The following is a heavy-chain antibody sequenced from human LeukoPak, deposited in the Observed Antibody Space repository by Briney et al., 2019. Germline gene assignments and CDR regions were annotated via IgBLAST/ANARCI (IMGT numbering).Heavy chain of an antibody. CDR1: GGTFSSYA. CDR2: ISGYNGHT. V-gene: IGHV1-18*01. Sequence: ASVKVSCKASGGTFSSYAISWVRQAPGQGLEWMGWISGYNGHTNYAQKLQGRVTMTTDTSTSTAYMELRSLRSDDTAVYYCARGSTARYYYDSSGYYRGAFDYWGQGTLVTVCS. CDR3: ARGSTARYYYDSSGYYRGAFDY. D-gene: IGHD3-22*01. J-gene: IGHJ4*02.